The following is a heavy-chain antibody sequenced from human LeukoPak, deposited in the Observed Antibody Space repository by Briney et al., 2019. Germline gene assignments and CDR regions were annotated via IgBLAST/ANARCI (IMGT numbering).Heavy chain of an antibody. CDR3: AKDHYRGDIVVVPAATLDY. CDR2: ISYDGSNK. V-gene: IGHV3-30*18. J-gene: IGHJ4*02. D-gene: IGHD2-2*01. Sequence: GGSLRLSCAASGFTFSSYGMHWVRQAPGKGLEWVAAISYDGSNKYYADSVKGRFTISRDNPKNTLYLQMNSLRAEDTAVYYCAKDHYRGDIVVVPAATLDYWGQGTLVTVSS. CDR1: GFTFSSYG.